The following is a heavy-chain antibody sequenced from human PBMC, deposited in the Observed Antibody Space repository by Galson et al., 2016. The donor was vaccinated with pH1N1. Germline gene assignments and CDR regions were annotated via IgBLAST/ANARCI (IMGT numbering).Heavy chain of an antibody. V-gene: IGHV3-9*01. Sequence: SLRLSCAASGFTFNDYAMHWVRLLPGKGLEWVSGISWNSANIDYADSVKGRFTVPRDKAKSSLHLQMNSLRPEDTAFYFCAKVMVQAGLQGDAFDVWGPGTMVVVSS. CDR3: AKVMVQAGLQGDAFDV. CDR2: ISWNSANI. D-gene: IGHD2-2*01. CDR1: GFTFNDYA. J-gene: IGHJ3*01.